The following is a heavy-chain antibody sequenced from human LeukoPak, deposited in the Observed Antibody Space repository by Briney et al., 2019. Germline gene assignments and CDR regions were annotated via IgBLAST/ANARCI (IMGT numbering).Heavy chain of an antibody. J-gene: IGHJ4*02. Sequence: GGSLRLXCEASTFTFTPGWMSWVRQAPGKGLEGVAMIKRDGGEKHYVDSVKGRFTISRDNAKKSLYLQMDSLRDEDTAVYYCASLDTAHPSGVYWGQGTLVTVSS. V-gene: IGHV3-7*01. CDR2: IKRDGGEK. CDR1: TFTFTPGW. CDR3: ASLDTAHPSGVY. D-gene: IGHD5-18*01.